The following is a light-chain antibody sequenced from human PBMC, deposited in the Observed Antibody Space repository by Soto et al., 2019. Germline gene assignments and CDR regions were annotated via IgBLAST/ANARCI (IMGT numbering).Light chain of an antibody. CDR1: SYNIGAGYD. Sequence: QSVLTQPPSVSGAPGQRVTISCTGSSYNIGAGYDVHWYQQVPGTAPKLLIYGNSNRPSGVPDRFSGSKSGTSASLAITGLQAEDEADYYCQSYDSSLSGSVFGGGTKLTVL. J-gene: IGLJ3*02. CDR2: GNS. CDR3: QSYDSSLSGSV. V-gene: IGLV1-40*01.